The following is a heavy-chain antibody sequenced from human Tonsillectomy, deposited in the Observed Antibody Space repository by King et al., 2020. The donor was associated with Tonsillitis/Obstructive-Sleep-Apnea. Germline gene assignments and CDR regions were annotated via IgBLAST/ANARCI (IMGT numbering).Heavy chain of an antibody. CDR1: GFTFSSYA. D-gene: IGHD3-10*01. CDR3: ARPLSSFFDY. CDR2: ISYDGSNK. J-gene: IGHJ4*02. Sequence: VQLVESGGGVVQPGRSLRLSCVASGFTFSSYAMHWVRQAPGKGLEWLAFISYDGSNKYYADSVKGRFTISRDNSKNTLDLQMNSLRAEDTALYYCARPLSSFFDYWGQGTLVTVSS. V-gene: IGHV3-30*04.